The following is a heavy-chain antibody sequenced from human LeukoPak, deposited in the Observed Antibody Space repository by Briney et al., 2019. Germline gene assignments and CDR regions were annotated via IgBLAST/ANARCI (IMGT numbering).Heavy chain of an antibody. CDR1: GFTFSRSA. CDR3: TRDSGTYNWLDP. J-gene: IGHJ5*02. Sequence: GGSLRLSCAAYGFTFSRSAIQWVRQSFGKGLEWIGHIDKEKNSYATASAYAVSVEGRFTVSRDDSKNMAFLQRSGLKTEDTALYFCTRDSGTYNWLDPWGQGTLVTVSS. CDR2: IDKEKNSYAT. V-gene: IGHV3-73*01. D-gene: IGHD1-26*01.